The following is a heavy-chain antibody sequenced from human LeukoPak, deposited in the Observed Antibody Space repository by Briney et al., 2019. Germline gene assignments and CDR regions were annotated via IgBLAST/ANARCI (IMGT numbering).Heavy chain of an antibody. Sequence: QSGGSLRLSCAASGFTFSSYGMHWVRQAPGKGLEWVAVIWYDGSNKYYADSVKCRFTISRDNSKNTLYLQMDSLRAEDTAVYYCAVPLLAAANNWGQGTLVTVSS. CDR1: GFTFSSYG. D-gene: IGHD6-13*01. CDR3: AVPLLAAANN. V-gene: IGHV3-33*01. J-gene: IGHJ4*02. CDR2: IWYDGSNK.